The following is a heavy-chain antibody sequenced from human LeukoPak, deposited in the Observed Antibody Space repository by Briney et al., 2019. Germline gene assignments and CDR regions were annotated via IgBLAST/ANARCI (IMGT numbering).Heavy chain of an antibody. CDR2: IYYSGST. CDR3: ARDSTYYYDSSGYPAGPFDP. V-gene: IGHV4-39*07. J-gene: IGHJ5*02. CDR1: GGSISSSSYY. Sequence: SETLSLTCTVSGGSISSSSYYWGWIRQPPGEELEWIGSIYYSGSTYYNPSLKSRVTISVDTSKNQFSLKLSSVTAADTAVYYCARDSTYYYDSSGYPAGPFDPWGQGTLVTVSS. D-gene: IGHD3-22*01.